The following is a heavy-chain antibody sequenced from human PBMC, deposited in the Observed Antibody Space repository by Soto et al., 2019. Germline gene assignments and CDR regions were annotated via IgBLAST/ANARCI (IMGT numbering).Heavy chain of an antibody. D-gene: IGHD1-1*01. V-gene: IGHV1-2*02. CDR3: ATQTGTVPNFADH. J-gene: IGHJ4*02. Sequence: QVQLVQSGAEVKKPGASVMVSCKTSGYTFTDFYINWVRQAPGQGLEWMGWINPNTGGTKPSQRFQGRVTLARDTSITTASMELTRLTSEDTAVYFCATQTGTVPNFADHWGQGTLVTVSS. CDR2: INPNTGGT. CDR1: GYTFTDFY.